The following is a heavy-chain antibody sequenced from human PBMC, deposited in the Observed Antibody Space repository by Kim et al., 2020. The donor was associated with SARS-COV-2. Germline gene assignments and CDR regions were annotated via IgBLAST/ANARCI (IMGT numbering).Heavy chain of an antibody. CDR3: AKTYSSGWHPYYFDY. CDR2: IYHSGST. J-gene: IGHJ4*02. CDR1: GYSISSGYY. Sequence: SETLSLTCTVSGYSISSGYYWGWIRQPPGKGLEWIGSIYHSGSTYYNPSLKSRVTISVDTSKNQFSLKLSSVTAADTAVYYCAKTYSSGWHPYYFDYWGQGTLVTVSS. V-gene: IGHV4-38-2*02. D-gene: IGHD6-19*01.